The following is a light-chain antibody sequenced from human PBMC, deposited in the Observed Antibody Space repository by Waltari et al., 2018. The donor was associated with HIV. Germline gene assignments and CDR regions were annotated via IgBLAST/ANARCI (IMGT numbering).Light chain of an antibody. CDR3: ATWHSSLSVVV. CDR2: ERK. J-gene: IGLJ2*01. V-gene: IGLV1-51*01. Sequence: QSVLTQPPSVSAAPGQKVTISCSESSSNIGNNYVSWYQQLPGTAPKLLIYERKMRPAGIPDRFAGSKSGTSAPLGITGLQTGDEADYYCATWHSSLSVVVFGVGTKLTVL. CDR1: SSNIGNNY.